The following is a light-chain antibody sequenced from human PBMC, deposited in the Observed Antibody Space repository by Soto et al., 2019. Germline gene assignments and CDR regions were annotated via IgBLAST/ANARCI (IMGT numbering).Light chain of an antibody. CDR1: QGINNC. Sequence: IRLTQSPSSLSASVGDRVTITCWASQGINNCLAWYQQKPGKAPNLLSYAAFTLQRGVPSRFRGSGSSTDFTLTISSLQPEDFANYYCQQLNSYPRSTFGGGTKVDIK. CDR2: AAF. CDR3: QQLNSYPRST. J-gene: IGKJ4*01. V-gene: IGKV1-9*01.